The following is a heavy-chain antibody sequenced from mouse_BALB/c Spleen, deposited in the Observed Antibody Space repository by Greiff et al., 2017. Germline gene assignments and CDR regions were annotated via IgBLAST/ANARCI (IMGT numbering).Heavy chain of an antibody. D-gene: IGHD2-1*01. CDR1: GYSFTSYW. J-gene: IGHJ1*01. CDR2: IHPSDSET. Sequence: QVQLQQSGAELVRPGASVKLSCKASGYSFTSYWMNWVKQRPGQGLEWIGMIHPSDSETRINQKFKDKATLTVDKSSSTAYMQLSSPTSEDSAVYCYARESGNYVECYFDVWGAGTTVTVSS. CDR3: ARESGNYVECYFDV. V-gene: IGHV1S82*01.